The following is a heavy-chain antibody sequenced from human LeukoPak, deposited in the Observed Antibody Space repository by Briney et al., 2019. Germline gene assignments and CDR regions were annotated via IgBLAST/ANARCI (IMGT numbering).Heavy chain of an antibody. CDR2: ITSGTTYI. CDR3: ARWPYSSSYYFGY. V-gene: IGHV3-21*01. J-gene: IGHJ4*02. D-gene: IGHD6-6*01. CDR1: GFTFSDYN. Sequence: GGSLRLSCAASGFTFSDYNMNWVRQSPEKGLEWVSSITSGTTYIYYADSVRGRFTPSRDNAKNSLYLQMNSLRAEDTAVYYCARWPYSSSYYFGYWGQGTLVTVSS.